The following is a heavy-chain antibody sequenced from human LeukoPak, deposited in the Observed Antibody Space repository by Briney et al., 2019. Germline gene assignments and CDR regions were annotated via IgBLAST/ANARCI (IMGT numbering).Heavy chain of an antibody. J-gene: IGHJ4*02. CDR2: IYYSGST. CDR3: ARYDYGTGFDY. Sequence: SETLSLTCTVSGGSISSSSYYWGWIRQPPGKGLEWIGSIYYSGSTYYNPSLKSRVTISVDTSKNQFSLKLSSVTAADTAVYYCARYDYGTGFDYWGQGTLVTVSS. D-gene: IGHD4-17*01. CDR1: GGSISSSSYY. V-gene: IGHV4-39*07.